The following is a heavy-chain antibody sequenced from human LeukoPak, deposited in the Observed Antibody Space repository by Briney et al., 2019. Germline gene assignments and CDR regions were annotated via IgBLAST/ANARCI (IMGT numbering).Heavy chain of an antibody. CDR3: AGTQYSSSWSRFDF. V-gene: IGHV5-51*01. CDR1: GYSFTTYW. D-gene: IGHD6-13*01. Sequence: KHGESLKISCKGPGYSFTTYWIAWVRQMPGKGLEWMGIIYPGDSDTRYSPSFQGQVTISADMSISTAYLQWSSLKASDTAMYYCAGTQYSSSWSRFDFWGQGTLVTVSS. CDR2: IYPGDSDT. J-gene: IGHJ4*02.